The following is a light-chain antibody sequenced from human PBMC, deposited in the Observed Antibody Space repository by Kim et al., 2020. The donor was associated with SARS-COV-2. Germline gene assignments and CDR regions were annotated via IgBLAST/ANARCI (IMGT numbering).Light chain of an antibody. Sequence: GKTVTISCPRSTGNNASNYVQWYRQRPGSSPEILISQDNQRASGVPDRFSGSLDSSSNAASLTISGLETEDEADYYCQSYSNTKWVFGGGTQLTVL. CDR1: TGNNASNY. CDR3: QSYSNTKWV. V-gene: IGLV6-57*01. CDR2: QDN. J-gene: IGLJ3*02.